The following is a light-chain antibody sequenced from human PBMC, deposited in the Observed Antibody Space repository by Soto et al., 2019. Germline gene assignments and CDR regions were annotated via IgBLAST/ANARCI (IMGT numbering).Light chain of an antibody. CDR1: STDIGAYNF. J-gene: IGLJ2*01. V-gene: IGLV2-11*01. CDR2: DVH. CDR3: SSFAGSPTLVV. Sequence: QSALTQPRSVSGSPGQSVTLSCTGSSTDIGAYNFVSWYQQHPGEAPKLLIFDVHDRPSGVPDRFSGSKSGNTASLTISGLQAEDEADYYCSSFAGSPTLVVFGGGTQLTVL.